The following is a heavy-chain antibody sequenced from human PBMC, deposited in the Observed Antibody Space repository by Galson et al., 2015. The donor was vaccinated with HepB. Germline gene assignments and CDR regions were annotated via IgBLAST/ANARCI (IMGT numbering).Heavy chain of an antibody. J-gene: IGHJ6*02. V-gene: IGHV1-18*01. Sequence: SVKVYCKASGYSFSNYGLSWIRQAPGRGLEWLGWFSGNDGSTNYAPRFQGRVSMTADASTGTAYLGLRNLRSDDTAVYYCARDSRLELRLTYYFSYGIDVGGQGSAVIVFS. D-gene: IGHD1-1*01. CDR3: ARDSRLELRLTYYFSYGIDV. CDR1: GYSFSNYG. CDR2: FSGNDGST.